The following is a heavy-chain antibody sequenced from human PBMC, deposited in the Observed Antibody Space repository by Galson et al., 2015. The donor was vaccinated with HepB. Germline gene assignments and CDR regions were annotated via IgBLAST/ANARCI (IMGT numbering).Heavy chain of an antibody. CDR3: AREPRNWGSEGLGYYYGMDI. V-gene: IGHV1-2*06. D-gene: IGHD7-27*01. J-gene: IGHJ6*02. Sequence: SVKVSCKASGYIFSGYYIHWVRQAPGQGLEWMGRINPNSGGANYAQKFQGRVTMTRDTSVRTGYMELRSLRSDDTAVYYCAREPRNWGSEGLGYYYGMDIWGQGTTVTVSS. CDR2: INPNSGGA. CDR1: GYIFSGYY.